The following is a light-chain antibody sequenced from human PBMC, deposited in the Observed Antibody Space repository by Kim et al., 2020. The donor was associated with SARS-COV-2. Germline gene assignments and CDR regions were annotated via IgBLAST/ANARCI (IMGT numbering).Light chain of an antibody. CDR3: QQSYKTPYT. V-gene: IGKV1-39*01. CDR1: QTIDSY. CDR2: AAS. J-gene: IGKJ2*01. Sequence: DIQMTQSPSSLSASVRDRVTITCRASQTIDSYLSWYQHKPGKAPKLLIYAASTLQSGVPSRFSGSGAGTDFTLTISSLQPEDFATYYCQQSYKTPYTFGQETKLEI.